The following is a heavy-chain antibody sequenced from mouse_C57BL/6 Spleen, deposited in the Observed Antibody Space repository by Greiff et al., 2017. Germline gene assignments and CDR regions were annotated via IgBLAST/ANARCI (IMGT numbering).Heavy chain of an antibody. D-gene: IGHD2-4*01. Sequence: QVQLQQSGAELVKPGASVKISCKASGYAFSSYWMNWVKQRPGKGLEGIGQIYPGDGDTNYNGKFKGKATLTADKASSTAYMQLSSLTSEDSAVYFCARSGEIYYDYDGGVDYWGQGTSVTVSS. CDR3: ARSGEIYYDYDGGVDY. CDR1: GYAFSSYW. J-gene: IGHJ4*01. V-gene: IGHV1-80*01. CDR2: IYPGDGDT.